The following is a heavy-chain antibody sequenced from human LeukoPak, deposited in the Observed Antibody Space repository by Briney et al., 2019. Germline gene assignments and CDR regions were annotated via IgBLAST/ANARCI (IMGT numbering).Heavy chain of an antibody. Sequence: PSQTLSLTCTVSGGSISSGSYCWSWIRQPAGKGLEWIGHIYTSGNTNYNPSLKSRVTISVDTSKNQFSLKLSSVTAADTAVYYCNARGQQWLVGKRDDYWGQGTLVTVSS. D-gene: IGHD6-19*01. CDR1: GGSISSGSYC. CDR2: IYTSGNT. CDR3: NARGQQWLVGKRDDY. V-gene: IGHV4-61*09. J-gene: IGHJ4*02.